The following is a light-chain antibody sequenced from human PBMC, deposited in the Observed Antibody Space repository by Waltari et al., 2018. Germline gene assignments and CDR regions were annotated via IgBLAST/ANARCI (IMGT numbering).Light chain of an antibody. CDR1: QSVDAC. CDR3: QQYSSYPPT. CDR2: KAS. Sequence: DIQLTPSPSTLSASVGDRVTITCRASQSVDACLAWYQQKPGKAPKVLIYKASNVESGVPSRFSGSGSVTEFYLTITSLQPDDFGTYYCQQYSSYPPTFGQGSKLEI. J-gene: IGKJ2*01. V-gene: IGKV1-5*03.